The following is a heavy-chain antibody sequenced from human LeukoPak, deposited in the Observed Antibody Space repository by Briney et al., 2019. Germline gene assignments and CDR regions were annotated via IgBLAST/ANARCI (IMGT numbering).Heavy chain of an antibody. CDR1: GGSISSYY. J-gene: IGHJ5*02. CDR2: IYYSGST. Sequence: SETLSLTCTVSGGSISSYYWSWIRQPPGKGLEWIGYIYYSGSTNYNPSLKSRVTISVDRSKNQFSLKLSSVTAADTAVYYCARDSAPWVVPAQTPVAGHWFDPWGQGTLVTVSS. CDR3: ARDSAPWVVPAQTPVAGHWFDP. V-gene: IGHV4-59*12. D-gene: IGHD2-2*01.